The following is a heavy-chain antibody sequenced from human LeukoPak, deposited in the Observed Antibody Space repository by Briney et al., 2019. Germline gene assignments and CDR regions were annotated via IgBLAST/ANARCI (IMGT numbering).Heavy chain of an antibody. V-gene: IGHV3-53*01. J-gene: IGHJ4*02. D-gene: IGHD5-18*01. Sequence: GGSLRLSCAASGFTVSSNYMSWVRQAPGQGLEWFSVIYSGVSTYYADSVKGRFTISRDNSKNTLYLQMNSLRAEDTAVYYCARSNSPPYYFDYWGQGTLVTVSS. CDR3: ARSNSPPYYFDY. CDR2: IYSGVST. CDR1: GFTVSSNY.